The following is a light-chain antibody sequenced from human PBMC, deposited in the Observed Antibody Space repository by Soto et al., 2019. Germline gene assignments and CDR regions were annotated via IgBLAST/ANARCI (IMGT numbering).Light chain of an antibody. Sequence: QSVLTQPPSLSGTPGQTVTNSCIGSRSNIGSAIVHWYQQIPGTAPKHLIYMNNQRPSGVPDRFSGSKSGTSASLVITGLRPEDEADYYCFAWDDNRSSLVFGGGTKVTVL. J-gene: IGLJ3*02. CDR1: RSNIGSAI. V-gene: IGLV1-47*01. CDR2: MNN. CDR3: FAWDDNRSSLV.